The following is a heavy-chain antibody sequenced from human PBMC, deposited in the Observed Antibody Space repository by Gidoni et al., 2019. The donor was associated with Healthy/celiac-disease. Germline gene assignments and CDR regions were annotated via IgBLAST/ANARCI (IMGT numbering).Heavy chain of an antibody. V-gene: IGHV3-23*01. Sequence: EVQLLESGGGLVQPGGSLRLSFAPSGFTFCSYSLRWVRQAPGKGLEWVSAISGSGGSTYYADSVKGRFTISRDNSKNTLYLQMNSLRAEDTAVYYCAKEGGYCSGGSCYSSWYFDLWGRGTLVTVSS. CDR1: GFTFCSYS. CDR2: ISGSGGST. CDR3: AKEGGYCSGGSCYSSWYFDL. D-gene: IGHD2-15*01. J-gene: IGHJ2*01.